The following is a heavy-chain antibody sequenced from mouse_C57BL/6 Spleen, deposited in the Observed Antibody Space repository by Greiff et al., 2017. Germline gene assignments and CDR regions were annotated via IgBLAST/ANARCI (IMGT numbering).Heavy chain of an antibody. CDR1: GYTFTSYW. CDR2: IDPSDSYT. CDR3: ARKGLYSNYYFDY. D-gene: IGHD2-5*01. Sequence: VKLQQPGAELVMPGASVKLSCRASGYTFTSYWMHWVKQRPGQGLEWIGEIDPSDSYTNYNQKFKGKSTLTVDKSSSTAYMQLSSLTSEDSAVYYCARKGLYSNYYFDYWGQGTTLTVSS. V-gene: IGHV1-69*01. J-gene: IGHJ2*01.